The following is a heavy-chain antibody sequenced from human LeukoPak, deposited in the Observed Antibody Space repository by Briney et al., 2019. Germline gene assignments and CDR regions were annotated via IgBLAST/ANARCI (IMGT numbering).Heavy chain of an antibody. CDR2: IRYDGSNK. Sequence: GGSLRLSCAASGFTFSSYGMHWVRQAPGKGLEWVAVIRYDGSNKYYADSVKGRFTISRDNSKNTLYLQMNSLRAEDTAVYYCARKRKDFDYVILAGGIDYWGQGTLVTVSS. V-gene: IGHV3-33*08. D-gene: IGHD3-9*01. CDR1: GFTFSSYG. CDR3: ARKRKDFDYVILAGGIDY. J-gene: IGHJ4*02.